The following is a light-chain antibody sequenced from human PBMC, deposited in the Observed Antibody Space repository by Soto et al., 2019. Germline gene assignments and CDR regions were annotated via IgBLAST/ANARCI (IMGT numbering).Light chain of an antibody. CDR1: QSVSSR. Sequence: EIVLTQSPGTLSLSPGERATLSCRASQSVSSRLAWYQHKPGQAPRLLISGASSRATGIPDRFSGSGSGTDFTLTISRLEPEDSALYYCQQYGGSPETFGQGTKVDIK. CDR3: QQYGGSPET. V-gene: IGKV3-20*01. J-gene: IGKJ1*01. CDR2: GAS.